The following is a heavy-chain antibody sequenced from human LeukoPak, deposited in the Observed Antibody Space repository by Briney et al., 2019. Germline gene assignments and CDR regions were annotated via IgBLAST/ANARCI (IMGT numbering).Heavy chain of an antibody. CDR2: IYYSGST. CDR3: AVGLYDSSGYYYVNTYYFDY. V-gene: IGHV4-39*01. CDR1: GGSFSGYY. J-gene: IGHJ4*02. Sequence: PSETLSLTCAVYGGSFSGYYWGWIRQPPGKGLEWIGSIYYSGSTYYNPSLKSRVTISVDTSKNQFSLKLSSVTAADTAVYYCAVGLYDSSGYYYVNTYYFDYWGQGTLVTVSS. D-gene: IGHD3-22*01.